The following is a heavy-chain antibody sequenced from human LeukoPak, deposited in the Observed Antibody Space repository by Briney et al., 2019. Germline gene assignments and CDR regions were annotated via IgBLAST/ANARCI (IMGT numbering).Heavy chain of an antibody. V-gene: IGHV4-4*07. Sequence: SETLSLTCTVSGGSISSYYWSWIRQPAGKGLEWIGRIYTSGSTNYNPSLKGRVTISVDTSKNQFSLKLSSVTAADTAVYYCARDGFLESADWFDPWGRGTLVTVSS. CDR3: ARDGFLESADWFDP. D-gene: IGHD3-3*01. CDR1: GGSISSYY. CDR2: IYTSGST. J-gene: IGHJ5*02.